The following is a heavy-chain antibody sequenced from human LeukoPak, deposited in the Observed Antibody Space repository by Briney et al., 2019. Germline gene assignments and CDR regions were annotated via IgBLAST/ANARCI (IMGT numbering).Heavy chain of an antibody. D-gene: IGHD2-2*01. Sequence: PGGSLRLSCAASGFTVSSNYMSWVRQAPGKGLEWVSVIYSGGSTYYADSVKGRFTISRDNSKNTLYLQMNSLRAEDTAVYYCARVGCSSTSCHAGGWFDPWGQGTLVTVSS. CDR3: ARVGCSSTSCHAGGWFDP. J-gene: IGHJ5*02. CDR1: GFTVSSNY. CDR2: IYSGGST. V-gene: IGHV3-53*01.